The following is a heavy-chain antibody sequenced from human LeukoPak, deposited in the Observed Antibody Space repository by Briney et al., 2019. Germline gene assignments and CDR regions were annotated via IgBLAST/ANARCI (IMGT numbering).Heavy chain of an antibody. J-gene: IGHJ6*03. CDR1: GFTFSSYG. CDR2: ISGSGGST. V-gene: IGHV3-23*01. CDR3: AKDGAYYYDSSGYHYYYYYMDV. Sequence: GGSLRLSCAASGFTFSSYGMSWVRQAPGKGLEWVSAISGSGGSTYYADSVKGRFTISRDNSKNTLYLQMNSLRAEDTAVYYCAKDGAYYYDSSGYHYYYYYMDVWGKGTTVTISS. D-gene: IGHD3-22*01.